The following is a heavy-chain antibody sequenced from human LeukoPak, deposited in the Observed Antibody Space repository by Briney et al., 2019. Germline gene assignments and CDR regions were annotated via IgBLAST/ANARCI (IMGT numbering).Heavy chain of an antibody. D-gene: IGHD6-19*01. CDR1: GFTFSSYW. Sequence: GGSPRLSCAASGFTFSSYWMHWVRQAPGKGLVWVSRVNPQGSDTSYTDSVKGRFTISRDNAKDSLHLQMDNLRAEDTAVYYCARARWSSTGWFLGYWGQGTLVAV. J-gene: IGHJ4*02. CDR3: ARARWSSTGWFLGY. CDR2: VNPQGSDT. V-gene: IGHV3-74*01.